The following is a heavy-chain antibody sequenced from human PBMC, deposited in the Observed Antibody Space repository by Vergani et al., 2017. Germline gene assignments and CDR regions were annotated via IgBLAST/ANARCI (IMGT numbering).Heavy chain of an antibody. V-gene: IGHV4-59*01. CDR3: ARDRVAAPDYYYGMDV. D-gene: IGHD2-15*01. Sequence: QVQLQESGPGLVKPSETLSLTCTVSGGSISSYYWSWIRQPPGKGLEWVGDIYYSGSTNYNPSLKSRVTISVDTSKHQFPLKWGSVTAADTAVYYCARDRVAAPDYYYGMDVWGQGTTVTVSS. J-gene: IGHJ6*02. CDR2: IYYSGST. CDR1: GGSISSYY.